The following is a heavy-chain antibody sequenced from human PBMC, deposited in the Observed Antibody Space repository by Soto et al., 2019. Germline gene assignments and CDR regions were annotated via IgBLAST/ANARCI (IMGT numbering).Heavy chain of an antibody. CDR1: GGSISSSSYY. CDR2: IYYSGST. V-gene: IGHV4-39*01. CDR3: ARHWSLWFGSDPPKYFDY. D-gene: IGHD3-10*01. Sequence: QLQLQESGPGLVKPSETLSLTCTVSGGSISSSSYYWGWIRQPPGKGLEWIGSIYYSGSTYYNPSRKSRVTISLDTSKNQFSLKLSSVTAADTAVYYCARHWSLWFGSDPPKYFDYWGQGTLVTVSS. J-gene: IGHJ4*02.